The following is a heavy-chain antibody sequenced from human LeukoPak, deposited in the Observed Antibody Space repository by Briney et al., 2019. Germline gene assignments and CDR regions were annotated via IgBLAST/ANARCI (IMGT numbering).Heavy chain of an antibody. CDR3: ARVTGYMIEDYFDY. D-gene: IGHD3-22*01. CDR2: IYYSGST. J-gene: IGHJ4*02. V-gene: IGHV4-39*07. CDR1: GGSISSSSYY. Sequence: SETLSLTCTVSGGSISSSSYYWGWIRQPPGKGLEWIGSIYYSGSTYYNPSLKSRVTISVETSKNQFSLKLRSVTAADTTVYYCARVTGYMIEDYFDYWGQGTLVTVSS.